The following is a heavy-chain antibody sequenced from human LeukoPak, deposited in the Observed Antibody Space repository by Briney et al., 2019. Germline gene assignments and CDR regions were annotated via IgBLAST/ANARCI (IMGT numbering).Heavy chain of an antibody. V-gene: IGHV1-8*02. J-gene: IGHJ4*02. CDR3: ARGTALSSPLEY. CDR2: INPNGGNT. Sequence: PSVMVSCKASGYIFSNYDMNWVRQAPGRGLEWMGWINPNGGNTDYAQKFQGRVAMTRNTSITTAYMEVSSLTSEDTAVYYCARGTALSSPLEYWGQGTLVTVSS. CDR1: GYIFSNYD. D-gene: IGHD2-21*02.